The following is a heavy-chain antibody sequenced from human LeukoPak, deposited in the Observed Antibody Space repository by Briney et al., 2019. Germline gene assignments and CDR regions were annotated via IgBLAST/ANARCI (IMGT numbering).Heavy chain of an antibody. V-gene: IGHV3-7*01. D-gene: IGHD3-10*01. CDR1: GFTFSTYW. CDR3: TRDRQGPKLYEMHV. CDR2: IRQDGSAK. J-gene: IGHJ6*02. Sequence: GGSLRLSCAASGFTFSTYWMSWVRQAPGKGLEWVANIRQDGSAKYYLDSVKGRFTISRDNAKNSLYLQMNSLRAEDTAVYSCTRDRQGPKLYEMHVWGQGTTVTVSS.